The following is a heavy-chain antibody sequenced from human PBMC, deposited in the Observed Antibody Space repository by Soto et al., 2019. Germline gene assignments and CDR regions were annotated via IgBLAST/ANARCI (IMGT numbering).Heavy chain of an antibody. CDR3: ARVLRYFDWLLGHRWFDP. J-gene: IGHJ5*02. Sequence: SETLSLTCAVYGGSFSGYYWSWIRQPPGKGLEWIGEINHSGSTNYNPSLKSRVTISVDTSKNQFSLKLSPVTAADTAVYYCARVLRYFDWLLGHRWFDPWGQGTLVTVS. V-gene: IGHV4-34*01. CDR2: INHSGST. CDR1: GGSFSGYY. D-gene: IGHD3-9*01.